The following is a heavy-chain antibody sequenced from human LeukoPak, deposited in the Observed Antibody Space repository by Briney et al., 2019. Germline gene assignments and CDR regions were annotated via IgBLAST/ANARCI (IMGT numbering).Heavy chain of an antibody. CDR2: ISSGGSTI. V-gene: IGHV3-48*03. CDR3: APDYYYYVMVV. CDR1: GFTFSTYE. J-gene: IGHJ6*02. Sequence: GGSLSLSCAASGFTFSTYEMNWVRQAPGKGLEWVSYISSGGSTIYYADSVKGRFTISRDNAKSSLFLQMNSLRAEDTAVYYCAPDYYYYVMVVRGQGTTVTVTS.